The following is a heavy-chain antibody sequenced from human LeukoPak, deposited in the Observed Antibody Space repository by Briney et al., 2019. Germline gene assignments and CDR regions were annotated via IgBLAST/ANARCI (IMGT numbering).Heavy chain of an antibody. D-gene: IGHD6-13*01. CDR1: GGTFSSYA. CDR3: ASSSWYGGKDIFDY. J-gene: IGHJ4*02. CDR2: IIPIFGTA. Sequence: GASVKVSCKASGGTFSSYAISWVRQAPGQGLEWMGRIIPIFGTANYAQKFQGRVTITTDESTSTAYMELSSLRSEDTAVYYCASSSWYGGKDIFDYWGQGTLVTVSS. V-gene: IGHV1-69*05.